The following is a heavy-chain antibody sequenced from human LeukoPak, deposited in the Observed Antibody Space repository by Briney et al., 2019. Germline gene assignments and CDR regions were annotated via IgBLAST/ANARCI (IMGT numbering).Heavy chain of an antibody. CDR1: GFTFSSYS. J-gene: IGHJ4*02. V-gene: IGHV3-48*01. D-gene: IGHD3-22*01. Sequence: PGGSLRLSCAASGFTFSSYSMNWVRQAPGKGLEWVSYISSSSSTIYYADSVKGRFTFSRDNAKNSLSLQMNSLRAEDTAVYYCARGFHRYYYDSGAYSVYWGQGTLVTVSS. CDR2: ISSSSSTI. CDR3: ARGFHRYYYDSGAYSVY.